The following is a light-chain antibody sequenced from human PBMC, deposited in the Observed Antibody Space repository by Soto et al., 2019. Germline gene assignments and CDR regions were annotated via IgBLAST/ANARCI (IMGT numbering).Light chain of an antibody. V-gene: IGLV1-47*02. CDR3: AAWDDNLNAYV. CDR2: LGD. Sequence: QSVLTQPPSASGTPGQRVTISCSGSSSNIGSNYVSWYQHLPGAAPKLLIYLGDQRASGVSDRFSGSKSGTSASLAINGLRSDDEADYYCAAWDDNLNAYVFGSGTKLTVL. CDR1: SSNIGSNY. J-gene: IGLJ1*01.